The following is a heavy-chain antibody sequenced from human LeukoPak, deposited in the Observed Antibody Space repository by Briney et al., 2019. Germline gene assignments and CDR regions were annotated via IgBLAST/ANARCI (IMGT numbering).Heavy chain of an antibody. CDR1: GGSISFYY. V-gene: IGHV4-4*07. Sequence: PSETLSLTCTVSGGSISFYYWNWIRQPAGKGLEWIGRIYASGSTNYNPSLKSRVTMSVDTSKNQFSLKLNFVTAADTAVYYCARGGYYDKEAFDIWGQGTMVTVSS. D-gene: IGHD3-22*01. CDR2: IYASGST. J-gene: IGHJ3*02. CDR3: ARGGYYDKEAFDI.